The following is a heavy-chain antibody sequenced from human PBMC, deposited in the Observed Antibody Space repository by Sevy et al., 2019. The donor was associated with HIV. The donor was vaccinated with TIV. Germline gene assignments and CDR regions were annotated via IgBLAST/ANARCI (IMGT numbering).Heavy chain of an antibody. CDR3: AKVSSRAHGFPDY. Sequence: GGSLRLSCAASGFTFDDYAMHWVRQAPGKGLEWVSGISWNSGSIGYADSVKGRFIISRDNAKNSLYLQMNSLRAEDTALYYCAKVSSRAHGFPDYWGQGTLVTVSS. V-gene: IGHV3-9*01. D-gene: IGHD6-13*01. J-gene: IGHJ4*02. CDR1: GFTFDDYA. CDR2: ISWNSGSI.